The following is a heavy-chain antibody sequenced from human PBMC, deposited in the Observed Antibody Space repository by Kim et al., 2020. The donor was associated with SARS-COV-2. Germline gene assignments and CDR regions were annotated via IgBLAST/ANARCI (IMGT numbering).Heavy chain of an antibody. CDR2: IKQDGSEK. Sequence: GGSLRLSCAASGFTFSSYWMSWVRQAPGKGLEWVANIKQDGSEKYYVDSVKGRFTISRDNAKNSLYLQMNSLRAEDTAVYYCARVSLYYYGSGSYGDYGMDVWGQGTTVTVSS. CDR1: GFTFSSYW. V-gene: IGHV3-7*01. J-gene: IGHJ6*02. D-gene: IGHD3-10*01. CDR3: ARVSLYYYGSGSYGDYGMDV.